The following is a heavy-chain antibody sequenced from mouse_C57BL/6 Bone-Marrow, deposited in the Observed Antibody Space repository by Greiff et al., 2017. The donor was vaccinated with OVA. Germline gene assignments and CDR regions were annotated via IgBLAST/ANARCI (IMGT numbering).Heavy chain of an antibody. CDR2: IDPSDSYT. Sequence: QVQLQQPGAELVMPGASVKLSCKASGYTFTSSWMHWVKQRPGQGLEWIGEIDPSDSYTNYNQKFKGKSTLTVDKSSSTAYMQLSSLTSEDATVYYCSRIIRRDAMDYWGQGTSVTVSS. D-gene: IGHD2-12*01. J-gene: IGHJ4*01. V-gene: IGHV1-69*01. CDR3: SRIIRRDAMDY. CDR1: GYTFTSSW.